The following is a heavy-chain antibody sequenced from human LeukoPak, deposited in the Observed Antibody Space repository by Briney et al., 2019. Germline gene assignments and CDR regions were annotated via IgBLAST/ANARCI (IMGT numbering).Heavy chain of an antibody. Sequence: GGSLRLSCVASGFPFSTYEMNWVRQAPGKGLEWVSYISTSGRTMYYADSVKGRFTISRDNAKNSLYLQMNSLRAADTAIYYCASASVDTAMVTVDYWGQGTLVTVSS. V-gene: IGHV3-48*03. CDR2: ISTSGRTM. J-gene: IGHJ4*02. CDR1: GFPFSTYE. CDR3: ASASVDTAMVTVDY. D-gene: IGHD5-18*01.